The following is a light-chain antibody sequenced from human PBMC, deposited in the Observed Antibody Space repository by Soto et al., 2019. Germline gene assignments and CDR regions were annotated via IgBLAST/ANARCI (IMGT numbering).Light chain of an antibody. Sequence: DIQMTQSPSFLSASVGDRVTITCRASQSIVNHLNWYQQKPGKAPKFLVYGVSNLQSGVPSRVTGSGSGTDFTLTVNDLQPEDFATYYCHQSYSSPTTFGQGTRLESK. CDR1: QSIVNH. CDR2: GVS. V-gene: IGKV1-39*01. J-gene: IGKJ5*01. CDR3: HQSYSSPTT.